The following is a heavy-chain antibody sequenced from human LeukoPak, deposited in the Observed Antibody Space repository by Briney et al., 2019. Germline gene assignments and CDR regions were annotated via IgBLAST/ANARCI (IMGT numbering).Heavy chain of an antibody. CDR2: IKSKTDVGTT. D-gene: IGHD6-13*01. CDR3: ASSGSTWCGGFDY. CDR1: GFTFSNAW. Sequence: GGSLRLSCAASGFTFSNAWMSWVRQAPGKGLEWVGRIKSKTDVGTTDYAAPVKGRFTISRDDSENTLFLQMNSLRTEDTAVYYCASSGSTWCGGFDYWGQGILVTVSS. V-gene: IGHV3-15*01. J-gene: IGHJ4*02.